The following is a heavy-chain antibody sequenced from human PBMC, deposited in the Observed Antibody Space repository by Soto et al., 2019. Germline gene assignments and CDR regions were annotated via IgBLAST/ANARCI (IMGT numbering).Heavy chain of an antibody. Sequence: GRSLRLSCGASGFTFSSYAMSWVRQAPGKGLEWVSAISGSGGSTYYADSVKGRFTISRDNSKNTLYLQMNSLRAEDTAVYYCAKDTPLRGLYDFWSGYSVDGMDVWGQGTTVTVS. CDR1: GFTFSSYA. CDR3: AKDTPLRGLYDFWSGYSVDGMDV. D-gene: IGHD3-3*01. J-gene: IGHJ6*02. CDR2: ISGSGGST. V-gene: IGHV3-23*01.